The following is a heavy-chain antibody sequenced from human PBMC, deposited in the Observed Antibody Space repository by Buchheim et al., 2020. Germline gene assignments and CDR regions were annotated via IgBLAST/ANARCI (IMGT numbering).Heavy chain of an antibody. D-gene: IGHD6-6*01. Sequence: QVQLVESGGGVVQPGRSLRLSCAASGFTFSSYGMHWVRQAPGKGLEWVAVISYDGSNKYYADSVKGRFTISRDNSKNTLYLQMNSLRAEDTAVYYCAKGPAIGIAAQYSNYYGMDVWGQGTT. J-gene: IGHJ6*02. CDR2: ISYDGSNK. V-gene: IGHV3-30*18. CDR1: GFTFSSYG. CDR3: AKGPAIGIAAQYSNYYGMDV.